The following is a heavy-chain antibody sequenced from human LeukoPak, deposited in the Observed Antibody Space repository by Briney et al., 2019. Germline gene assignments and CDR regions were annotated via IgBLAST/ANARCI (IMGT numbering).Heavy chain of an antibody. CDR3: ARLGQIVVVPAANPSIALDI. Sequence: SETLSLTCTVSGGSISSYYWSWIRQPPGKGLEWIGYIYYSGSTNYNPSLKSRVTISVDTSKNQFSLKLSSVTAADTAVYYCARLGQIVVVPAANPSIALDIWGQGTMVTVSS. J-gene: IGHJ3*02. CDR2: IYYSGST. CDR1: GGSISSYY. V-gene: IGHV4-59*01. D-gene: IGHD2-2*01.